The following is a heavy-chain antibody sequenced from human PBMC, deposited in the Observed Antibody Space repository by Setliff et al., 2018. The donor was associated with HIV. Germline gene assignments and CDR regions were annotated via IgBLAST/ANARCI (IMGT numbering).Heavy chain of an antibody. CDR1: GGSIRTGAYY. CDR2: IYYDGRT. CDR3: ASAIVGLGYNFFSVDV. Sequence: SETLSLTCTVSGGSIRTGAYYWGWIRQPPGKGLEWIGSIYYDGRTFYNPSLKSRVTISVDTSKNQFFLKVTSVTAADTAVYYCASAIVGLGYNFFSVDVWGKGTTVTVSS. V-gene: IGHV4-39*07. D-gene: IGHD1-26*01. J-gene: IGHJ6*04.